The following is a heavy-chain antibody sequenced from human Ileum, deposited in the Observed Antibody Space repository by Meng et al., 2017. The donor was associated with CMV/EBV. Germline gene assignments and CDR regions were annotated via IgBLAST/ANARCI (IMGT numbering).Heavy chain of an antibody. V-gene: IGHV3-15*01. J-gene: IGHJ6*02. D-gene: IGHD6-19*01. CDR1: GFTFSNAW. Sequence: GESLKISCAASGFTFSNAWMSWVRQAPGKGLEWVGRIKSKTDGGTTDYAAPVKGRFTISRDESKNTQYLQMNSLKTEDTAVSYCTTGYGSGAPPYYHYGMDVWGQGTMVTVSS. CDR3: TTGYGSGAPPYYHYGMDV. CDR2: IKSKTDGGTT.